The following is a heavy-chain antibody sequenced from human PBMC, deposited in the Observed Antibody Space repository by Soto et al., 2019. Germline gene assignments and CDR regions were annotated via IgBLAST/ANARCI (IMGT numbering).Heavy chain of an antibody. CDR1: GYTFTGYY. V-gene: IGHV1-2*02. J-gene: IGHJ6*02. D-gene: IGHD6-13*01. CDR2: INPNSGGT. CDR3: ARPQQLDYGMDV. Sequence: ASVKVSCKASGYTFTGYYMHWVRQAPGQGLEWMGWINPNSGGTNYAQKLQGRVTMTTDTSTSTAYMELRSLRSDDTAVYYCARPQQLDYGMDVWGQGTTVTVSS.